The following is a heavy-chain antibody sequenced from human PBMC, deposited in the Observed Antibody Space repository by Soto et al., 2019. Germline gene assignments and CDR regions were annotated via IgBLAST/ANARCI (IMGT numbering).Heavy chain of an antibody. D-gene: IGHD2-2*02. Sequence: GGSLRLSCSASGFTFSSYAMHWVRQAPGKGLEYVSAISNNGGSTYYADSVNGRFSISRDNSKNTLYLQMSSLRAEDTAVYYCVKALSARYNSAKSFDVWGQGTMVTVSS. CDR2: ISNNGGST. V-gene: IGHV3-64D*06. J-gene: IGHJ3*01. CDR3: VKALSARYNSAKSFDV. CDR1: GFTFSSYA.